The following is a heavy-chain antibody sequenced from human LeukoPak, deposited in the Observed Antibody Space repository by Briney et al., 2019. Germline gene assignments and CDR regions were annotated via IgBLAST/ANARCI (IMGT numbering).Heavy chain of an antibody. V-gene: IGHV3-23*01. D-gene: IGHD2-15*01. Sequence: AGSLRLSCAASGFTFSTYAMSWVRQAPGKGLEWVSVISGGGDNTLYADSVKGRFSISRDNSKNTMYLQMNSLRAEDTAVYYCAKLSRCSGGNCYYFDYWGQGTLVAVSS. CDR1: GFTFSTYA. CDR3: AKLSRCSGGNCYYFDY. J-gene: IGHJ4*02. CDR2: ISGGGDNT.